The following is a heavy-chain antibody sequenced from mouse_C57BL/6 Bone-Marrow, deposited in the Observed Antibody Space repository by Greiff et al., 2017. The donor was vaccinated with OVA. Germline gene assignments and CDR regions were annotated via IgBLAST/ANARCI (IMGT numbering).Heavy chain of an antibody. Sequence: VQLQQSGPELVKPGASVKISCKASGYSFTGYYMNWVKQSPEKSLEWIGEINPSTGGTTYNQKFKAKATLTVDKSSSTAYMQLKSLTSEDSAVYYCARGGYYGSSPAWFAYWGQGTLVTVSA. CDR1: GYSFTGYY. J-gene: IGHJ3*01. CDR2: INPSTGGT. V-gene: IGHV1-42*01. D-gene: IGHD1-1*01. CDR3: ARGGYYGSSPAWFAY.